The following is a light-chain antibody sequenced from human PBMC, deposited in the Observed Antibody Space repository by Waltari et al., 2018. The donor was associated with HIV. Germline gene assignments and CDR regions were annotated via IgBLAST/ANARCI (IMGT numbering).Light chain of an antibody. J-gene: IGKJ4*01. CDR3: QQARRFPRR. V-gene: IGKV1-12*01. CDR1: QGISSW. CDR2: AAS. Sequence: DIHMTQSPSSVSASVGDRVTITCRAGQGISSWLAWYQQKPRKAPKLLLYAASRVQSGVPSRFSGSGSGTGFNLTISSWQPEHFASYYCQQARRFPRRLGGRNKVERK.